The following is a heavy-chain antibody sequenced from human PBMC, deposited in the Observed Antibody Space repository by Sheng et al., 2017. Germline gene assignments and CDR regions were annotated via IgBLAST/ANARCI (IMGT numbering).Heavy chain of an antibody. Sequence: EVQLLESGGGLVQPGGSLRLSCAASGFTFSSYAMSWVRQAPGKGLEWVSAISGSGGSTYYADSVKGRFTISRDNSKNTLYLQMNSLRAEDTAVYYCATKGPRGYDFWSGYFHGHFDYWGQGTLVTVSS. V-gene: IGHV3-23*01. CDR3: ATKGPRGYDFWSGYFHGHFDY. J-gene: IGHJ4*02. CDR1: GFTFSSYA. D-gene: IGHD3-3*01. CDR2: ISGSGGST.